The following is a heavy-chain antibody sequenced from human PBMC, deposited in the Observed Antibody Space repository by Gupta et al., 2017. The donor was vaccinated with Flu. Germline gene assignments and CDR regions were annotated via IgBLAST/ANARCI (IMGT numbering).Heavy chain of an antibody. V-gene: IGHV3-7*01. Sequence: EVQRVESGGGLVLPGGSLRLSCAASGLTFTRYWVRWVRQAPGKGLEWVANINQDGNKKYYVDYVKGRFTISRDNAKNSLYLQMNXLXAEDTAXYYCVEAGGGSYPWGQGTLVTVSS. D-gene: IGHD3-3*01. CDR1: GLTFTRYW. CDR2: INQDGNKK. CDR3: VEAGGGSYP. J-gene: IGHJ4*02.